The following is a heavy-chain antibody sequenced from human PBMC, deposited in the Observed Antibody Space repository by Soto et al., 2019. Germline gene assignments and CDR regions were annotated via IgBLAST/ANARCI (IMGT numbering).Heavy chain of an antibody. CDR2: INHSGSS. CDR3: ARGLPFGVVISYYYGMDV. Sequence: SETLSLTCAVYGGSFSGYYWSWIRQPPGKGLEWIGEINHSGSSNYNPSLKSRVTISVDTSKNHFSLKLSSVTAADTAVYYCARGLPFGVVISYYYGMDVWGQGTTVTVSS. J-gene: IGHJ6*02. D-gene: IGHD3-3*01. V-gene: IGHV4-34*01. CDR1: GGSFSGYY.